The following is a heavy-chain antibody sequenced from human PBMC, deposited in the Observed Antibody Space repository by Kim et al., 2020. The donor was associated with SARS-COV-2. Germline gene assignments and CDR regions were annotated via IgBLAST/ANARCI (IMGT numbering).Heavy chain of an antibody. D-gene: IGHD3-9*01. CDR3: ERVHSLRDMLTGYYKLEGYFDY. V-gene: IGHV1-69*13. CDR1: GGTFSSYA. Sequence: SVKVSCKASGGTFSSYAISWVRQAPGQGLEWLGGIIPIFGTANYAQKFQGRVTITADESTSTAYMELSSLRSEDTAVYYCERVHSLRDMLTGYYKLEGYFDYWGQGTLVTVSS. CDR2: IIPIFGTA. J-gene: IGHJ4*02.